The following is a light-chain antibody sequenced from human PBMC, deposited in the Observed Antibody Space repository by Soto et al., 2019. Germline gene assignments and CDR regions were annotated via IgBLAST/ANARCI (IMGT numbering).Light chain of an antibody. Sequence: EIVLTQSPGTLSLSPGERASLSCSASQSVSSNYLAWYQQKPGQAPRLLIYGASSRATGIPDRFSGSGSGTDFTLTINRLEPEDFAVYYCQQYGSSPITFGQGTRLENK. CDR2: GAS. CDR1: QSVSSNY. V-gene: IGKV3-20*01. J-gene: IGKJ5*01. CDR3: QQYGSSPIT.